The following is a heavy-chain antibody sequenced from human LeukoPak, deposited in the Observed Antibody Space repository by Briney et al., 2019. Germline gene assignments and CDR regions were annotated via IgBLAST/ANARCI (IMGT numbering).Heavy chain of an antibody. D-gene: IGHD1-26*01. V-gene: IGHV3-23*01. CDR1: GFTFSSYA. CDR3: AKVKWEGFIGFAFDI. J-gene: IGHJ3*02. CDR2: ISGSGGST. Sequence: GGSLRLSCAASGFTFSSYAMSWVRQAPGKGLEWGSAISGSGGSTYYADSVKGRFTISRDNSKNTLYLQMNSLRAEDTAVYYCAKVKWEGFIGFAFDIWGQGTMVTVSS.